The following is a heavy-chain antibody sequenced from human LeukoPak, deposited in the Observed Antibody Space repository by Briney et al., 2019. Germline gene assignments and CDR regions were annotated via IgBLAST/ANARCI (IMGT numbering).Heavy chain of an antibody. CDR2: IYYSGST. CDR3: ARDPSIAAAGPLFDY. V-gene: IGHV4-59*01. D-gene: IGHD6-13*01. J-gene: IGHJ4*02. CDR1: GGSISSYY. Sequence: PSETLSLTCTVSGGSISSYYWSWIRQPPGKGLEWIGYIYYSGSTNYNPSLKSRVTISVDTSKSQFSLKLSSVAAADTAVYYCARDPSIAAAGPLFDYWGQGTLVTVSS.